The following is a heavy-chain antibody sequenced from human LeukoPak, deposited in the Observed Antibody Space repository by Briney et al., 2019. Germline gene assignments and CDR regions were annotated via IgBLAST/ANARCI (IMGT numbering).Heavy chain of an antibody. CDR2: ISSSGSTI. J-gene: IGHJ4*02. Sequence: QPGGSLRLPCATSGFTFSNYEMNWVRQAPGKGLEWVSYISSSGSTIYYADSVKGRFTISRDNAKNSLYLQMNSLRAEDTAVYYCARDFGYYYDSSPQDPYSWGQGTLVTVSS. D-gene: IGHD3-22*01. CDR3: ARDFGYYYDSSPQDPYS. V-gene: IGHV3-48*03. CDR1: GFTFSNYE.